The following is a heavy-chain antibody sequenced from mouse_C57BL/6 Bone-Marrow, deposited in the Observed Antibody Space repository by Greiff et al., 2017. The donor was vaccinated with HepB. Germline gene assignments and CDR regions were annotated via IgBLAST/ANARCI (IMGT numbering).Heavy chain of an antibody. CDR1: GFTFSSYA. CDR2: ISDGGSYT. CDR3: ARDYASHYYGSPWFAY. D-gene: IGHD1-1*01. Sequence: VQLKESGGGLVKPGGSLKLSCAASGFTFSSYAMSWVRQTPEKRLEWVATISDGGSYTYYPDNVKGRFTISRDNAKNNLYLQRSHLKSEDTAMHYCARDYASHYYGSPWFAYWGQGTLVTVSA. J-gene: IGHJ3*01. V-gene: IGHV5-4*01.